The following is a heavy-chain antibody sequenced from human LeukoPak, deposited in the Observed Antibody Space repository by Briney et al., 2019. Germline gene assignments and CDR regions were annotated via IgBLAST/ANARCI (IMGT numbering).Heavy chain of an antibody. CDR1: GFSVSNNY. CDR3: ARTYGDYDYYYGLDV. CDR2: IDSDGST. J-gene: IGHJ6*02. D-gene: IGHD4-17*01. Sequence: GGSLRLSCAASGFSVSNNYMAWVRQAPGKGLEWASVIDSDGSTYYADSVKGRFTISRDNSKNTLFLQMNSLGAEDTAVYYCARTYGDYDYYYGLDVWGQGTTVTVSS. V-gene: IGHV3-66*01.